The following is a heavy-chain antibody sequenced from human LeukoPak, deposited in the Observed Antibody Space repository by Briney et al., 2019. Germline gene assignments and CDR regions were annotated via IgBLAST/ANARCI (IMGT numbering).Heavy chain of an antibody. Sequence: PSETLSLPCTGSGGSISSGSYYWNWIRPPAGKGLEWIGRIYTTGSTNYNPSLKSRLTMSIDTSKNQFSLKLSSVTAADTAIYYCARMHGDPRGDGFDIWGQGTMVTVSS. J-gene: IGHJ3*02. CDR3: ARMHGDPRGDGFDI. D-gene: IGHD4-17*01. CDR1: GGSISSGSYY. CDR2: IYTTGST. V-gene: IGHV4-61*02.